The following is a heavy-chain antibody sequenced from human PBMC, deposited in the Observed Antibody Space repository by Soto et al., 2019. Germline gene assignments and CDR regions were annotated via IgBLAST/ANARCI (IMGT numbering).Heavy chain of an antibody. CDR1: GYTFTSYG. D-gene: IGHD4-17*01. V-gene: IGHV1-18*01. CDR3: ARKYGDDPNWFDP. Sequence: QVQLVQSGAEVKKPGASVKVSCKASGYTFTSYGISWVRQAPGQGLEWMGWISAYNGNTNDAQKLQGRGTMTTDTSTITDYMELRSLRSDDTAVYYCARKYGDDPNWFDPWGQGTLVTVSS. J-gene: IGHJ5*02. CDR2: ISAYNGNT.